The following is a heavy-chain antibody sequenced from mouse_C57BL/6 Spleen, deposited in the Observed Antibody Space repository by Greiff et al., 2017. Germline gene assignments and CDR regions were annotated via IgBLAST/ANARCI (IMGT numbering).Heavy chain of an antibody. Sequence: VQLQQSGAELARPGASVKLSCKASGYTFTSYGISWVKQRTGQGLEWIGEIYPRSGNTYYNEKFKGKATLTADKSSSTAYMELRSLTSEDSAVYFCARRCYDGREDAMDYWGQGTSVTVSS. V-gene: IGHV1-81*01. D-gene: IGHD2-3*01. J-gene: IGHJ4*01. CDR3: ARRCYDGREDAMDY. CDR1: GYTFTSYG. CDR2: IYPRSGNT.